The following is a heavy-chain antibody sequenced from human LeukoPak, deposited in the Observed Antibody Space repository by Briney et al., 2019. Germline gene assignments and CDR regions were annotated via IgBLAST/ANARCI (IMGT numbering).Heavy chain of an antibody. Sequence: GGSLRLSCAASGFSFSIYGMSWVRQAPGKGLHWLSAISANGINTYYADPVKGRFTISRDNSKNTLYLHMHSLRADDTALYYCAKDLHGAFDYWGQGTLVTVSS. V-gene: IGHV3-23*01. CDR3: AKDLHGAFDY. J-gene: IGHJ4*02. D-gene: IGHD3-10*01. CDR2: ISANGINT. CDR1: GFSFSIYG.